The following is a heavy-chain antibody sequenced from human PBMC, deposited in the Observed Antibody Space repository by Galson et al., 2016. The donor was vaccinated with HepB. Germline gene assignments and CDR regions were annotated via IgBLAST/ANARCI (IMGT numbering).Heavy chain of an antibody. D-gene: IGHD2-15*01. CDR3: ARDRLGGYVYH. J-gene: IGHJ4*02. CDR1: GYTFSGYY. V-gene: IGHV1-2*02. CDR2: INPNSGGT. Sequence: SVKVSCKASGYTFSGYYMHWVRQAPGQGLEWMGWINPNSGGTNYEQKFQGRVTMTRDTSISTAYMELSRLSSDDTAVYYCARDRLGGYVYHWGQGTLVTVSS.